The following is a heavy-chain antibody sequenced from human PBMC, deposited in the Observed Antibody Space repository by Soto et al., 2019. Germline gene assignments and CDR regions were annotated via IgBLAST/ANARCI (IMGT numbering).Heavy chain of an antibody. CDR1: GFTFSSYW. CDR3: ARDNGNGFES. V-gene: IGHV3-74*01. CDR2: INSDGSGT. J-gene: IGHJ4*02. Sequence: EVHLVESGGGLLQPGGSLRLSCAVSGFTFSSYWMQWVRQAPGKGLVWVSRINSDGSGTTYADSVKGRFTISRDNAKNTLYLQMNSLRDEDTAVYYCARDNGNGFESWGQGTLVTVSS. D-gene: IGHD2-8*01.